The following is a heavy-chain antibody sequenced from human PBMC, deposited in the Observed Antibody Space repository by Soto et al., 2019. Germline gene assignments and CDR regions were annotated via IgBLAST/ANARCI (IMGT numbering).Heavy chain of an antibody. CDR3: ARRGAGYNYDY. Sequence: GESLKISCGASGYSFPGFWIGWVRQMPGKGLEWMGIIFPGDSDTRYSPSFQGQVTISADKSISTAYLQWSSLKASDTAMYYCARRGAGYNYDYWGQGTLVTVSS. D-gene: IGHD5-12*01. CDR1: GYSFPGFW. J-gene: IGHJ4*02. V-gene: IGHV5-51*01. CDR2: IFPGDSDT.